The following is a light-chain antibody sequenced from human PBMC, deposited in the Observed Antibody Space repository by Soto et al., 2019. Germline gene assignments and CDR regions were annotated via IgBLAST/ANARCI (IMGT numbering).Light chain of an antibody. V-gene: IGKV3-20*01. CDR3: QQYGTSPYT. J-gene: IGKJ2*01. Sequence: ENVLTQSPGTLSLSPGERATLSCRASQSVRSSYLAWYQQRPGHAPRLLIYGASTRATGIPDRFSGSGSGTDFTLTISSLEPEDFAMFYCQQYGTSPYTFGQGTKLEI. CDR2: GAS. CDR1: QSVRSSY.